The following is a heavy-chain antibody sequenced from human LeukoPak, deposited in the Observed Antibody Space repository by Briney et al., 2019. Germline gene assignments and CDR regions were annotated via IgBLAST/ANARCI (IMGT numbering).Heavy chain of an antibody. CDR3: ASTYGDRYYFDY. Sequence: GGSLRLSFAASGFTFSSYWMSWVRQAPGKGLEWVANIKQDGSEKYYVDSVKGRFTISRDNAKNSLYLQMNSLRAEDTAVYYCASTYGDRYYFDYWGQGTLVTVSS. J-gene: IGHJ4*02. CDR2: IKQDGSEK. D-gene: IGHD4-17*01. CDR1: GFTFSSYW. V-gene: IGHV3-7*01.